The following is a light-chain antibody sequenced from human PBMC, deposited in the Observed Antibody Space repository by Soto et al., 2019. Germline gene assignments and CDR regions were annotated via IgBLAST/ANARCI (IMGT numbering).Light chain of an antibody. V-gene: IGLV2-14*01. CDR3: SSYTTSSTLV. CDR2: EVT. J-gene: IGLJ3*02. CDR1: SSDVGFYDY. Sequence: QSALTQPASVSGSPGQSITISCTGTSSDVGFYDYVSWYQQHPGKAPKLLIYEVTYRPSGVSNRFSGSKSGKTASLTISGLQAEDEADYYCSSYTTSSTLVFGGGTKLTVL.